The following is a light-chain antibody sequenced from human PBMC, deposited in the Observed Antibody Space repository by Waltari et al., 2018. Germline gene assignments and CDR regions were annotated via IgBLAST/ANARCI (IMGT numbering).Light chain of an antibody. CDR1: HAISGY. CDR3: QQSSSSPHT. CDR2: AAS. Sequence: DIEMTQSPSSLSASVGDRVTITCRASHAISGYLNWYQQKPGRAPQLLIYAASSLQSGVPSRFSGSGYGTDFTLTISSLQPEDFAIYSCQQSSSSPHTFGGGTKVEMK. J-gene: IGKJ4*01. V-gene: IGKV1-39*01.